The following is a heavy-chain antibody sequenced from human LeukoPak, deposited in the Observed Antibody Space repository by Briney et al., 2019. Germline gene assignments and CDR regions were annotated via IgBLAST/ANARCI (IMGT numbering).Heavy chain of an antibody. J-gene: IGHJ4*02. CDR3: ARDRGAGSRFDY. CDR2: IYTSGST. CDR1: GGSISSGSYY. Sequence: SETLSLTCTVSGGSISSGSYYWSWIRQPAGTGLEWIGRIYTSGSTNYNPSLKSRVTISVDTSKNQFSLKLSSVTAADMAVYYCARDRGAGSRFDYWGQGTLVTVSS. D-gene: IGHD4-17*01. V-gene: IGHV4-61*02.